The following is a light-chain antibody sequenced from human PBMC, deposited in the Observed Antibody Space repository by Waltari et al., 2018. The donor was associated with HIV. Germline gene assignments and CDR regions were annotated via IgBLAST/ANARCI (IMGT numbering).Light chain of an antibody. V-gene: IGKV3-20*01. J-gene: IGKJ2*01. CDR3: QHFDSSTRYT. CDR2: GAT. CDR1: QSVSGSF. Sequence: EIVLTQSPGTLSLSPGQRATLSCRASQSVSGSFLAWYQHKAGQAPRLLSYGATNRATGTPHRFSGSGSGSDFTLTISRLEPEDFAIYYCQHFDSSTRYTFGQGTKVEIK.